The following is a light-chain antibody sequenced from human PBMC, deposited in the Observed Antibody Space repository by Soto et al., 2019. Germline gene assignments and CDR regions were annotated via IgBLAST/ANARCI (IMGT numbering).Light chain of an antibody. J-gene: IGKJ4*01. Sequence: DIGLTQSAVTLSLSPGERATLSRRASQSVDSYLAWYQQKPGQAPRLLIYGAFTRATGIPARFSGSGSGTEFTLTISSLQSEDFAVYYCQQYFNWPPLTFGGGTKVDIK. CDR2: GAF. CDR1: QSVDSY. V-gene: IGKV3-15*01. CDR3: QQYFNWPPLT.